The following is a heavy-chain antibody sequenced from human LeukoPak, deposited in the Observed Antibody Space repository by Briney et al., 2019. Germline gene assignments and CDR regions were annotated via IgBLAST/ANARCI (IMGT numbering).Heavy chain of an antibody. J-gene: IGHJ5*02. CDR1: GGSISSYY. CDR2: IYYSGST. V-gene: IGHV4-59*01. CDR3: ARVVPAIKWFDP. Sequence: SETLSLTCTVSGGSISSYYWSWIRQPPGKGLEWIGYIYYSGSTNYNPSLKSRVTISVDTSKNQFSLKLSSVTAADTAVYYCARVVPAIKWFDPWGQGTLVTVSS. D-gene: IGHD2-2*01.